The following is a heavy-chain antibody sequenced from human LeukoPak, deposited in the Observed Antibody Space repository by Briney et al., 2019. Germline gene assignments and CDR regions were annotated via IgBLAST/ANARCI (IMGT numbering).Heavy chain of an antibody. D-gene: IGHD1-26*01. CDR3: ARLEVGATNDY. CDR2: IYPGDSDT. CDR1: GYSFTSYW. Sequence: GESLKISCKGSGYSFTSYWIGWVRPMPGKGLEWMGFIYPGDSDTRYSPSFQGQVDISADKSISTAYLQWSSLKASDTAKYYCARLEVGATNDYWGQGALVTVSS. V-gene: IGHV5-51*01. J-gene: IGHJ4*02.